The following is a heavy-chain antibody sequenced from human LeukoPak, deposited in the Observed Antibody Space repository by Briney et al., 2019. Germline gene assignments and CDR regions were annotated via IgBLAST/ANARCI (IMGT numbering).Heavy chain of an antibody. CDR2: IYYSGST. CDR3: ARVRAEIDLGSGYYYVRDAFDI. D-gene: IGHD3-22*01. Sequence: PSETLSLTCTVSGGSISSYYWSWIRQPPGKGLEWIGYIYYSGSTNYNPSLKSRVTISVDTSKNQFSLKLSSVTAADTAVYYCARVRAEIDLGSGYYYVRDAFDIWGQGTMVTVSS. J-gene: IGHJ3*02. CDR1: GGSISSYY. V-gene: IGHV4-59*01.